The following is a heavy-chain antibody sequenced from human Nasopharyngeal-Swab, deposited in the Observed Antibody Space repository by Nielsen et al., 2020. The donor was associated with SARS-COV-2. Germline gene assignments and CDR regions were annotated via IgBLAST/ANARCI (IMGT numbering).Heavy chain of an antibody. CDR3: AKNLGHCVSSSCSSYDS. D-gene: IGHD2-2*01. CDR2: ISSDSRST. CDR1: GFTFSSHG. Sequence: GESLKISCTASGFTFSSHGMTWVRQAPGSGLEWVSWISSDSRSTTYADSVKGRFTMSRENSKNTLYLQMSSLRAEDTALYYCAKNLGHCVSSSCSSYDSWGQGTLVTVSS. V-gene: IGHV3-23*03. J-gene: IGHJ5*02.